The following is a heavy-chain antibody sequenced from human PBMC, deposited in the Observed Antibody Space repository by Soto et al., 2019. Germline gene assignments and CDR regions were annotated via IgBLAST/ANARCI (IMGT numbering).Heavy chain of an antibody. J-gene: IGHJ4*02. CDR3: ARNTAGNYEY. V-gene: IGHV1-18*01. D-gene: IGHD4-17*01. CDR1: GYTFTSCG. Sequence: QIQLVQSGAEMKTPGASVKVSCKASGYTFTSCGFSWVRQAPGQGLEWMGWITGYKGDTKYAQKFQDRVTMTRDVSTSTAYMELRSLTSDDTAVYYCARNTAGNYEYWGQGTLVTVSS. CDR2: ITGYKGDT.